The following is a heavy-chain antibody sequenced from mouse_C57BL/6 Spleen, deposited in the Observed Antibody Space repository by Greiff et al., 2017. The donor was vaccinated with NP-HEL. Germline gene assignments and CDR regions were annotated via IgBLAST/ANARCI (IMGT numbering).Heavy chain of an antibody. J-gene: IGHJ4*01. D-gene: IGHD2-3*01. Sequence: QVQLQQPGAELVKPGASVKLSCKASGYTFTSYWMHWVKQRPGQGLEWIGMIHPNSGSTNYNEKFKSKATLTVDKSSSTAYMQLSSLTSEDSAVYYCASDEGDYYAMDYWGQGTSVTVSS. CDR3: ASDEGDYYAMDY. CDR2: IHPNSGST. CDR1: GYTFTSYW. V-gene: IGHV1-64*01.